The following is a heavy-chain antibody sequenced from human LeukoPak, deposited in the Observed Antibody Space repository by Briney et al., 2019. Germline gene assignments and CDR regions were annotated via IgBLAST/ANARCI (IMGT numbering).Heavy chain of an antibody. CDR1: GGSFSGYY. V-gene: IGHV4-34*01. D-gene: IGHD4-17*01. Sequence: SETLSLTCAVYGGSFSGYYWSWIRQPPGKGLEWIGEINHSGSTNYNPSLKSRVTISVDTSKNQFSLKVSSVTAADTAVYYGAGGLTTVTRKAPRRGTCVPWGQGTLVSVSS. CDR3: AGGLTTVTRKAPRRGTCVP. CDR2: INHSGST. J-gene: IGHJ5*02.